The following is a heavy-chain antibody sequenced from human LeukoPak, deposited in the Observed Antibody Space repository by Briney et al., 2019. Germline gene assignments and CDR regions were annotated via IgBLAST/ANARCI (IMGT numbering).Heavy chain of an antibody. Sequence: PGGSLRLSCAASGFTFSDYYMSWIRQAPGKGLEWVSYISSSGSTIYYADSVKGRFTISRDNSKNTQYLQMNSLRAEDTAVYYCAKDPSWSGYFDYWGQGTLVTVSS. J-gene: IGHJ4*02. CDR3: AKDPSWSGYFDY. CDR1: GFTFSDYY. D-gene: IGHD6-13*01. V-gene: IGHV3-11*01. CDR2: ISSSGSTI.